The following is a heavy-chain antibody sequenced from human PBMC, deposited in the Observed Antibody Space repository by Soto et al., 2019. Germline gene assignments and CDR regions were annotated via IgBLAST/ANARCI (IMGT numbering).Heavy chain of an antibody. CDR1: GYTFTSYD. J-gene: IGHJ4*02. Sequence: ASVNVSCKASGYTFTSYDINWVRQATGQGLEWMGWMNPNSGNTGYAQKFQGRVTMTRNTSISTAYMELSSLRSEDTAVYYCARARPRRSHFDYWGQGTLVTVSS. CDR2: MNPNSGNT. V-gene: IGHV1-8*01. CDR3: ARARPRRSHFDY.